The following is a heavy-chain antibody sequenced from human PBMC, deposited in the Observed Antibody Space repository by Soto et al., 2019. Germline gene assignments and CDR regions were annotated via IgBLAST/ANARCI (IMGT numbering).Heavy chain of an antibody. CDR2: ISAYNGNT. V-gene: IGHV1-18*04. CDR1: GYTFTSYG. Sequence: ASVKVSCKASGYTFTSYGISWVRQAPGQGLEWMGWISAYNGNTNYAQKLQGRVTMTTDTSTSTAYMELRSLRSDDTAVYYCARDLGTMVRGVLYYYGMGVWGQGTTVTVSS. D-gene: IGHD3-10*01. CDR3: ARDLGTMVRGVLYYYGMGV. J-gene: IGHJ6*02.